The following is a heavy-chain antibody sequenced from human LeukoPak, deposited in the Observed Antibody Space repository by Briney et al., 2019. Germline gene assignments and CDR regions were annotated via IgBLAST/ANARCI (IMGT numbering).Heavy chain of an antibody. D-gene: IGHD1-26*01. J-gene: IGHJ3*02. CDR3: ARGLVGATAMAFEI. V-gene: IGHV1-2*02. Sequence: ASVKVSCKASGYTFTGYYMHWVRQAPGQGLEWMGWINPNSGGTNYAQKFQGRVTMTRDTSISTAYMELSRLRSDDTAVYYCARGLVGATAMAFEIWGQGTMVTVSS. CDR2: INPNSGGT. CDR1: GYTFTGYY.